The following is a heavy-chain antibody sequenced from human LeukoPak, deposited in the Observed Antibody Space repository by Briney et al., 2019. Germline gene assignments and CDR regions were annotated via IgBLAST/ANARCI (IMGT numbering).Heavy chain of an antibody. V-gene: IGHV3-48*01. D-gene: IGHD5-12*01. CDR1: GFTFSIYS. CDR3: ARVVGYSGFDFRGPIDV. Sequence: GGTLSLSCAASGFTFSIYSMNWVRQAPGKGPEWVSSISSSSSNIYYADSVKGRFTISRDNAKNSLYLQMNSLRAEDTAVYYCARVVGYSGFDFRGPIDVSGKGTTVTASS. J-gene: IGHJ6*03. CDR2: ISSSSSNI.